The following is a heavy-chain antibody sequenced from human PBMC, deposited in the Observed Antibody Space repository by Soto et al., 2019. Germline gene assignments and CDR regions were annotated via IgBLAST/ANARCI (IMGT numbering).Heavy chain of an antibody. CDR1: GFTFSYYY. Sequence: GGSLRLSCGASGFTFSYYYMIWIRQAPGKGLEWVSYISSSGSTIYYADSVKGRFTISRDNAKNSLYLQMNSLRAEDTAVYYCARESGITIFGVATAPDWGQGTLVTVSS. CDR2: ISSSGSTI. V-gene: IGHV3-11*01. J-gene: IGHJ4*02. CDR3: ARESGITIFGVATAPD. D-gene: IGHD3-3*01.